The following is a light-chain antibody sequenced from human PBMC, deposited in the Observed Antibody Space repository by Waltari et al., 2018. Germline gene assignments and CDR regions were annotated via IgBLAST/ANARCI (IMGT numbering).Light chain of an antibody. Sequence: DIQMTQSPSTLSASVGDRVTITCRASQSISSWLAWYQQKPGKAPKLLIYKAFSLESGVPSRFSGSGSGTEFTLTISSLQPDDFATYYCQQYNSYSVWTFGQGTKVEIK. CDR3: QQYNSYSVWT. CDR1: QSISSW. J-gene: IGKJ1*01. CDR2: KAF. V-gene: IGKV1-5*03.